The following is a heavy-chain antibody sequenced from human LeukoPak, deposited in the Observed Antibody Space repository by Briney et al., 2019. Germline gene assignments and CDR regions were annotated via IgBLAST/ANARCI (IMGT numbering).Heavy chain of an antibody. J-gene: IGHJ4*02. CDR3: ARDTLTTGVFDD. V-gene: IGHV4-59*01. D-gene: IGHD4-23*01. Sequence: SETLSLTCTASGGPISSFHWNWIRQPPGKGLEWIGYIYYTGSTNYNPSLMSRVTISVDRSKNQLSLRLSSVTAADTAMYYCARDTLTTGVFDDWGQGTLVTVSS. CDR1: GGPISSFH. CDR2: IYYTGST.